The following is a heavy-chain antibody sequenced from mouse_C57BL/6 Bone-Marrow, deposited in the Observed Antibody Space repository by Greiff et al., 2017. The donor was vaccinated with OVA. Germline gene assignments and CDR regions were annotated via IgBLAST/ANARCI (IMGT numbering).Heavy chain of an antibody. Sequence: VQLQQSGPELVKPGASVKLSCKASGYTFTDYNMHWVKQSPGKSLEWIGYINPNNGGTSYNQKFKGKATLTVNKSSSTAYMELRSLTSEDSAVYYCAMPEWVFDYWGQGTTLTVSS. D-gene: IGHD6-1*01. J-gene: IGHJ2*01. V-gene: IGHV1-22*01. CDR2: INPNNGGT. CDR3: AMPEWVFDY. CDR1: GYTFTDYN.